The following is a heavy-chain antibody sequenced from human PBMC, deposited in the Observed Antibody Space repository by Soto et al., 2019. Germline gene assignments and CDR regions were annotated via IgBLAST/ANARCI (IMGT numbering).Heavy chain of an antibody. Sequence: ASVKVSCKASGYTFTGYYMHWVRQAPGQGLEWMGWINPNSGGTNYAQKFQGWVTMTRDTSISTAYMELSRLRSDDTAVYYCARAQYCSSTSCYYYYGIDVWGQGTTVTVSS. D-gene: IGHD2-2*01. CDR3: ARAQYCSSTSCYYYYGIDV. V-gene: IGHV1-2*04. CDR2: INPNSGGT. CDR1: GYTFTGYY. J-gene: IGHJ6*02.